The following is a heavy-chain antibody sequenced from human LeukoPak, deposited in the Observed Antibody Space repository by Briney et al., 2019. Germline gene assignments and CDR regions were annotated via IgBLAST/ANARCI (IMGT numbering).Heavy chain of an antibody. V-gene: IGHV1-69*04. CDR1: GGTFSSYA. Sequence: SVKVSCKASGGTFSSYAISWVRQAPGQGLEWMGRIIPILGIANYAQKFQGRVTITADKSTSTAYMELSSLRSEDTAVYYCARGAHSAMVTNWGQGTLVTVSS. J-gene: IGHJ4*02. CDR3: ARGAHSAMVTN. D-gene: IGHD5-18*01. CDR2: IIPILGIA.